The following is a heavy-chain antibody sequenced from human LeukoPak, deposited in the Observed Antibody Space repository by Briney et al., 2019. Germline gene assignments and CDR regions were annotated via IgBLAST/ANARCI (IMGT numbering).Heavy chain of an antibody. CDR1: GGSISSGGYS. Sequence: SETLSLTCAVSGGSISSGGYSWSWIRQPPGKGLEWIGYIYYSGSTYYNPFLKSRVTISVDTSKNQFSLKLSSVTAADTAVYYCTRGSIAYYYMDVWGKGTTVTISS. CDR2: IYYSGST. V-gene: IGHV4-30-4*07. J-gene: IGHJ6*03. CDR3: TRGSIAYYYMDV. D-gene: IGHD3-22*01.